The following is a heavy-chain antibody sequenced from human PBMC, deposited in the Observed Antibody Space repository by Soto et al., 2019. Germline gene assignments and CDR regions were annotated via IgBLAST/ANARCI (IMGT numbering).Heavy chain of an antibody. CDR1: GYSFTSYW. CDR3: ARHSKEGGYYYYGMDV. J-gene: IGHJ6*02. Sequence: GESLKISCKGSGYSFTSYWIGWVRQMPGKGLEWMGIIYPGDSDTRYSPSFQGQVTVSADKSISTAYLQWSSLKASDTAMYYCARHSKEGGYYYYGMDVWGQGTTVTVSS. V-gene: IGHV5-51*01. CDR2: IYPGDSDT. D-gene: IGHD3-16*01.